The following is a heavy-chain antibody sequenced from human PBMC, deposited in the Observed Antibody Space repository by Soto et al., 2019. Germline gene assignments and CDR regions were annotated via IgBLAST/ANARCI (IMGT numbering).Heavy chain of an antibody. J-gene: IGHJ4*02. D-gene: IGHD2-15*01. V-gene: IGHV3-53*05. CDR2: IYSCGST. CDR1: GFTVSSNY. Sequence: GGSLRLSCAASGFTVSSNYMSWVRQAPGKGLEWVSVIYSCGSTYYADSVKGRFTISRDNSKNTLYLQMNSLRAEDTAVYYCAKASGGSCYSSADSWGQGTLVTVSS. CDR3: AKASGGSCYSSADS.